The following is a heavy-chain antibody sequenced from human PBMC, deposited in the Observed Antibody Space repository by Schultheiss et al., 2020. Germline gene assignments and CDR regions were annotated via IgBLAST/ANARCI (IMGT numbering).Heavy chain of an antibody. CDR2: IYYSGST. D-gene: IGHD6-19*01. CDR1: GGSISSYY. V-gene: IGHV4-59*05. J-gene: IGHJ4*02. Sequence: SQTLSLICTVSGGSISSYYWSWIRQPPGKGLEWIGSIYYSGSTYYNPSLKSRVTISVDTSKNQFSLKLSSVTAADTAVYYCARAAGEYSSGPTKYWGQGTLVTVSS. CDR3: ARAAGEYSSGPTKY.